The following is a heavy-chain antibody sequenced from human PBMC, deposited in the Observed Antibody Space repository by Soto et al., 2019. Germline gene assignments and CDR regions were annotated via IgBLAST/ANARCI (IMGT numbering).Heavy chain of an antibody. J-gene: IGHJ4*02. CDR3: TTGGVSSGWYFDY. CDR1: GFTFSNAW. V-gene: IGHV3-15*01. D-gene: IGHD6-19*01. CDR2: IKSKTDGGTT. Sequence: EVQLVESGGGLVKPGGSLRLSCAASGFTFSNAWMSWVRQAPGKGLEWVGRIKSKTDGGTTDYAAPVKGRFTISREDSKNTLYLQMNSLKTEDTAVYYCTTGGVSSGWYFDYWGQGTLVTVSS.